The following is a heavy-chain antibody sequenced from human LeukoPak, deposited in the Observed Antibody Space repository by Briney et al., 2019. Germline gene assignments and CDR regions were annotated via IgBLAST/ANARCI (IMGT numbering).Heavy chain of an antibody. Sequence: ASVKVSCKASGYTFTSYGISWVRQAPGQGLEWMGWISAYNGNTNYAQKLQGRVTMTTDTSTSTAYMELRSLRSDDTAVYYCARYHPRTGIRGWLAAFDIWGQGTMVTVSS. D-gene: IGHD1-1*01. V-gene: IGHV1-18*01. CDR3: ARYHPRTGIRGWLAAFDI. CDR1: GYTFTSYG. CDR2: ISAYNGNT. J-gene: IGHJ3*02.